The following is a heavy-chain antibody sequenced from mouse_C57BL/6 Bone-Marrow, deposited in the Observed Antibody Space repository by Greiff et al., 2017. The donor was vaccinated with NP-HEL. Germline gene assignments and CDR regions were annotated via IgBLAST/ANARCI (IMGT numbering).Heavy chain of an antibody. CDR2: ISDGGSYT. CDR1: GFTFSSYA. J-gene: IGHJ3*01. Sequence: EVKLVESGGGLVKPGGSLKLSCAASGFTFSSYAMSWVRQTPEKRLEWVATISDGGSYTYYPDNVKGRFTISRDNAKNNLYLQMSHLKSEDTAMYYCARGGLGGFAYWGQGTLVTVSA. V-gene: IGHV5-4*03. CDR3: ARGGLGGFAY.